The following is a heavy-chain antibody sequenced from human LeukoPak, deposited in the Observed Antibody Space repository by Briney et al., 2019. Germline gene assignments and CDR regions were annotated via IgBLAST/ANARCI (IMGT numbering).Heavy chain of an antibody. V-gene: IGHV4-34*01. D-gene: IGHD6-13*01. Sequence: PSETLSLTCAVYGGSFSAYSWSWIRQPPGKGLEWIGEINHSGSTNYNPSLKSRVTISVDTSKNQFSLKLSSVTAVDTAVYYCARSMPYSSSWYQVNYYTDVWGKGTTVTVSS. CDR2: INHSGST. J-gene: IGHJ6*03. CDR1: GGSFSAYS. CDR3: ARSMPYSSSWYQVNYYTDV.